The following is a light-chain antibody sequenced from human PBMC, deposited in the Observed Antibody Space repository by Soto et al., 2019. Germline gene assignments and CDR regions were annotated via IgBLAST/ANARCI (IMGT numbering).Light chain of an antibody. J-gene: IGKJ2*01. V-gene: IGKV3-20*01. CDR3: QQYSSLPHT. Sequence: EIVLTQSSGTLSLSPGERATLSCRATQSVTSSYFAWYQQKPGQAPRLLIYGVSSRATDIPDRFSGSGSGTDFTLTISRLEPEDFVVYYCQQYSSLPHTFGQGTKLEVK. CDR2: GVS. CDR1: QSVTSSY.